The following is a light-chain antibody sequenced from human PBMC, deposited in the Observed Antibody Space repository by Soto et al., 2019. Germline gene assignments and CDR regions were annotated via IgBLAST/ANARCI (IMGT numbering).Light chain of an antibody. CDR2: EVS. Sequence: QFALTQPASVSGSPGQSITISCTGTSYSVGGYNYVSWYQQHPGKAPKLMIYEVSNRPSGVSNRFSGSKSGNTASLTISGLQAEDEADYYCSSYTSSSTLVVFGTGTKVTAL. V-gene: IGLV2-14*01. CDR3: SSYTSSSTLVV. CDR1: SYSVGGYNY. J-gene: IGLJ1*01.